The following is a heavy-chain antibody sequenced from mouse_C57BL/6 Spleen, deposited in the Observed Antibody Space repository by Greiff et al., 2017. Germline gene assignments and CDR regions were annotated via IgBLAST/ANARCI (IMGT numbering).Heavy chain of an antibody. CDR2: INPNNGGT. V-gene: IGHV1-18*01. Sequence: VQLQQPGPELVKPGASVKLSCKASGYTFTNYYMHWVKQSPGQSLEWIGNINPNNGGTNYNKKFKGKATLTVDKSSSTAYMELRSLTSEDTAVYYCARGVGDDGGSRYFGVWGTGTTVTVSS. J-gene: IGHJ1*03. D-gene: IGHD1-1*02. CDR1: GYTFTNYY. CDR3: ARGVGDDGGSRYFGV.